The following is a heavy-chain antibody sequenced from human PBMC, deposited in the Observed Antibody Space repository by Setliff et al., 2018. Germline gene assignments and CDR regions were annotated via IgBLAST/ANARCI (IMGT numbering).Heavy chain of an antibody. D-gene: IGHD3-3*01. J-gene: IGHJ4*02. CDR2: INHRGRT. V-gene: IGHV4-34*01. Sequence: KTSETLSLTCALYGGCFSGYYWSWIRQPQGKGLEWMGEINHRGRTNYNPSLKSRVTISVDTSKNQFSLKLSSVTAADTAVYYCARVPNFRSGYLDSWGQGTLVTVSS. CDR3: ARVPNFRSGYLDS. CDR1: GGCFSGYY.